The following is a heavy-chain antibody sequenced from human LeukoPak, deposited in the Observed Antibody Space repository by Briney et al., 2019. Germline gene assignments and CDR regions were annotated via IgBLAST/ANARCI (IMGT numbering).Heavy chain of an antibody. CDR1: GFTFDDYT. J-gene: IGHJ4*02. CDR3: AKGRDILTQPADN. V-gene: IGHV3-43*01. D-gene: IGHD3-9*01. Sequence: LSGGSLRLSCAASGFTFDDYTMHWVRQAPGKGLEWVSLISWDGGDTYYADSVKGRFTISRDNSKNSLYLQMNSVRTEDTAFYYCAKGRDILTQPADNWGQGTLVTVSS. CDR2: ISWDGGDT.